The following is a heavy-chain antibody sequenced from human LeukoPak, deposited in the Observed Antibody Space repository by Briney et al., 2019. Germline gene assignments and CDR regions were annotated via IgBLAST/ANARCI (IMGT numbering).Heavy chain of an antibody. V-gene: IGHV1-18*01. Sequence: EASVKVSCKASGGTFSSYAISWVRQAPGQGLEWMGWISAYNGNTNYAQQFQGRVTMTTDTSMSTAYMELRSLRSDDTAVYYCARDLIAVRPRWFDPWGQGSLVTVSS. CDR3: ARDLIAVRPRWFDP. J-gene: IGHJ5*02. CDR1: GGTFSSYA. D-gene: IGHD6-6*01. CDR2: ISAYNGNT.